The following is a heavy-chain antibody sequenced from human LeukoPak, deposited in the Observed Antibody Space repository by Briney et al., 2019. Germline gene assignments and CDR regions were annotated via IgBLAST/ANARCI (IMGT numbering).Heavy chain of an antibody. CDR2: IYYSGST. CDR1: GGSISSSSYY. D-gene: IGHD3-22*01. V-gene: IGHV4-39*07. Sequence: SETLSLTCTVSGGSISSSSYYWGWIRQPPGKGLEWIGSIYYSGSTYYNPSLKSRVTISVDTSKNQFSLKLSSVTAADTAVYYCARGSEFITMIVVATRGPLSAFDIWGQGTMVTVSS. J-gene: IGHJ3*02. CDR3: ARGSEFITMIVVATRGPLSAFDI.